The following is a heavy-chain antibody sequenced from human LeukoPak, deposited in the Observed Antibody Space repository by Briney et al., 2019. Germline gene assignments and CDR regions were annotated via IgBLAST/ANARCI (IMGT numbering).Heavy chain of an antibody. Sequence: SETLSLTCTVSGGSISSSSYYWGWIRQPPGKGLEWIGSIYYSGSTYYNPSLKSRVTMSVDTSKNQFSLKLSSVTAADTAVYYCAREGALAGYGYYYYMDVWGKGTTVTVSS. CDR3: AREGALAGYGYYYYMDV. J-gene: IGHJ6*03. CDR2: IYYSGST. V-gene: IGHV4-39*07. CDR1: GGSISSSSYY. D-gene: IGHD3-9*01.